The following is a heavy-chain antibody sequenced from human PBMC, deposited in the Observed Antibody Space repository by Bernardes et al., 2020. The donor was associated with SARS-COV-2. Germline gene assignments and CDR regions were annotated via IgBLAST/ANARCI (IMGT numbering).Heavy chain of an antibody. Sequence: SLRLSSPASGFTFSSYELNSVRHAPGKGLHWLSHLTNSRSTTHYADSVKGRFPIPRDNAKNSLYLQRKSLRAEDTGVYYCASIYAMDVWGQGTTVTVSS. CDR2: LTNSRSTT. J-gene: IGHJ6*02. CDR3: ASIYAMDV. CDR1: GFTFSSYE. V-gene: IGHV3-48*03.